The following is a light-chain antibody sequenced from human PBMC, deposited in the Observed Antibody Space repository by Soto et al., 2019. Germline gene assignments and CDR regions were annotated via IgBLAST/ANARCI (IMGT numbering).Light chain of an antibody. V-gene: IGLV1-40*01. CDR2: GNS. Sequence: QSVLTQPPSVSGAPGQRVTISCTGSSSNIGAGYDVHWYQQLPGTAPKLLIYGNSNRPSGVPDRFSGSKSGTSASLAITGLQPEDEADYYCQSYDSSLSGDVFGTGPKLTVL. J-gene: IGLJ1*01. CDR1: SSNIGAGYD. CDR3: QSYDSSLSGDV.